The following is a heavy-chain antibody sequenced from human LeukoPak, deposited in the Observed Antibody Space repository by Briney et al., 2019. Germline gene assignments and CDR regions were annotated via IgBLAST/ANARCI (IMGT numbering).Heavy chain of an antibody. J-gene: IGHJ4*02. D-gene: IGHD4-11*01. V-gene: IGHV3-49*04. CDR2: IRSKASGGTT. Sequence: GESLKISCKASGFMFADYAMNWVRQAPGKGLEWVGFIRSKASGGTTEYTASVKGRFTISRDDSKSIAYLQMNSLITEDTAVYYCTRGYSIDYWGQGTQVTVSS. CDR3: TRGYSIDY. CDR1: GFMFADYA.